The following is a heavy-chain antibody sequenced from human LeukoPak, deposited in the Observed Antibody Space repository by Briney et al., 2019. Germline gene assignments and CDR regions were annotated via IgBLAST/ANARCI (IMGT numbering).Heavy chain of an antibody. CDR3: ARILAYYDFWSGYLDY. J-gene: IGHJ4*01. CDR2: ISSSSSYI. CDR1: GFTLSSYS. Sequence: PGGSLRLSCAASGFTLSSYSMNWVSQAPGKGLEWVSSISSSSSYIYYADSVKGRFTISRDNAKNSLYLQMNSLRAEDTAVYYCARILAYYDFWSGYLDYWGQGTLVTVSS. V-gene: IGHV3-21*01. D-gene: IGHD3-3*01.